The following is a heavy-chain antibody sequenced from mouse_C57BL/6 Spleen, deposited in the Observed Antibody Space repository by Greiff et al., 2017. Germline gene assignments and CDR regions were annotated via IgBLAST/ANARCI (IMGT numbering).Heavy chain of an antibody. D-gene: IGHD3-2*02. J-gene: IGHJ4*01. CDR3: AREGSSGYVGAMDY. Sequence: EVQLQESGGGLVKPGGSLKLSCAASGFTFSSYAMSWVRQTPEKRLAWVATISDGGSYTYYPDNVKGRFTISRDNAKNNLYLQMSHLKSEDTAMYYCAREGSSGYVGAMDYWGQGTSVTVSS. CDR1: GFTFSSYA. CDR2: ISDGGSYT. V-gene: IGHV5-4*01.